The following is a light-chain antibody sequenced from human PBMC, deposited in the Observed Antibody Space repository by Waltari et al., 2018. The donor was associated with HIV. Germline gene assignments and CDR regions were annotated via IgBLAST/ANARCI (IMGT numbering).Light chain of an antibody. CDR2: EAT. V-gene: IGLV2-23*02. CDR1: RRGVENSTL. J-gene: IGLJ2*01. CDR3: CSYGSSATFVV. Sequence: QSALTQPASVSGSPGQSLTLSCTETRRGVENSTLVSWYQHFRGKAPKLLIYEATKRPSGISSRFSGSKSGNTASLTIFDLQAEDEATYYCCSYGSSATFVVFGGGTRVTV.